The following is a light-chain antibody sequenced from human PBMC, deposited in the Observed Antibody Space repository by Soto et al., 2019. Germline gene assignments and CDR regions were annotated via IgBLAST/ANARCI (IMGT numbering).Light chain of an antibody. CDR3: QQSYIIPVT. Sequence: DIQMTQSTSTLSASVGDRVTITCRASQSITSYLNWYQQKPGKAPKLLIYSASTLQGGVPSRFSGSGYGTDFTLTITSLQSEDFATYYCQQSYIIPVTFGQGTRLE. J-gene: IGKJ5*01. CDR2: SAS. V-gene: IGKV1-39*01. CDR1: QSITSY.